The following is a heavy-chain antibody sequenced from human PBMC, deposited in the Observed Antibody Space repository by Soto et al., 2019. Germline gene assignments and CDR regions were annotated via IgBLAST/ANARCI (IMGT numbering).Heavy chain of an antibody. CDR1: GGSMSSSNW. V-gene: IGHV4-4*02. CDR3: ARYCGGDCYTYYYYGMDV. D-gene: IGHD2-21*02. J-gene: IGHJ6*02. CDR2: AHHSGRT. Sequence: SETLSLTCTVSGGSMSSSNWWNWVRQSPGKGLEWIGEAHHSGRTNYNPSLKSRVTISVDKSKNHFSLKLTSVTAADTAVYYCARYCGGDCYTYYYYGMDVWGQGTTVTVSS.